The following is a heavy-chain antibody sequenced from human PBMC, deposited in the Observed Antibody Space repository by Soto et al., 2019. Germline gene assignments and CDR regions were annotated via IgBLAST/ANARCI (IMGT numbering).Heavy chain of an antibody. CDR3: ARHLVDDAFDI. J-gene: IGHJ3*02. CDR2: MSYGGST. CDR1: GGSISSYY. V-gene: IGHV4-59*08. Sequence: SETLSLTCPVSGGSISSYYWSWIRQPPGKGLEWIGYMSYGGSTSYNPSLKSRVTMSVDTSKDQFSLKLSSVTAADTAVYYCARHLVDDAFDIWGQGTMVTVSS.